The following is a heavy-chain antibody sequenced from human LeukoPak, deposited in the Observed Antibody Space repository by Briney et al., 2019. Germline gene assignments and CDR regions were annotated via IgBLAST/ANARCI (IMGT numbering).Heavy chain of an antibody. V-gene: IGHV1-8*01. CDR3: ARGPYYEFWSGYYLNWFDP. D-gene: IGHD3-3*01. Sequence: ASVKVSCKASGYTFTSYDINWVRQATGQGLEWMGWMNPNSGNTGYAQKFQGRVTMTRNTSISTAYMELSSLRSEDTAVYYCARGPYYEFWSGYYLNWFDPWGQGTLVTVSS. CDR1: GYTFTSYD. CDR2: MNPNSGNT. J-gene: IGHJ5*02.